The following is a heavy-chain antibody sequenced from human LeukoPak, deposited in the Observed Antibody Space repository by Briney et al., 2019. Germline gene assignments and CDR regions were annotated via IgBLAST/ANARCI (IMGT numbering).Heavy chain of an antibody. J-gene: IGHJ4*02. D-gene: IGHD3-10*01. CDR1: GFTFSSFG. V-gene: IGHV3-30*02. CDR2: IRFDASNT. CDR3: AKRAGSAWSAGV. Sequence: GGSLRLSCAASGFTFSSFGMHWVRQAPGKGLEWVAYIRFDASNTYYADSVKGRFSISRDNSKNTLYLQMNSLRSEDTALYYCAKRAGSAWSAGVWGQGTLVTVSS.